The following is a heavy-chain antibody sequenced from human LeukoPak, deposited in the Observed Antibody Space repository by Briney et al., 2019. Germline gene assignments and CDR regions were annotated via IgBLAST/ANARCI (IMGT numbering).Heavy chain of an antibody. Sequence: GGSLRLSCAASGFTFSSYAMHWVRQAPGKGLEWVAVISYDGSNKYYADSVKGRFTISRDNSKNTLYLQMNGLRAEDTAVYYCARDGPSARGSSNYYYYYMDVWGKGTTVTVSS. CDR2: ISYDGSNK. CDR3: ARDGPSARGSSNYYYYYMDV. D-gene: IGHD1-26*01. J-gene: IGHJ6*03. CDR1: GFTFSSYA. V-gene: IGHV3-30*01.